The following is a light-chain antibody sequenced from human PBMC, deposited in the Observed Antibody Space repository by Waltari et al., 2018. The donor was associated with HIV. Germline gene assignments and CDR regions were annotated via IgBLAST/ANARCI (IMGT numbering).Light chain of an antibody. CDR3: NSYRSDSTYV. J-gene: IGLJ1*01. Sequence: QSALTQPASVSGSPGQSVTISWTGTSRDVGGYKFVFWYQQHQGKGHKLIIYEFSKRPSAVSKRFSASKSCNTTSLTISGLQAEDEADYYCNSYRSDSTYVFGTASKVTVL. CDR2: EFS. CDR1: SRDVGGYKF. V-gene: IGLV2-14*03.